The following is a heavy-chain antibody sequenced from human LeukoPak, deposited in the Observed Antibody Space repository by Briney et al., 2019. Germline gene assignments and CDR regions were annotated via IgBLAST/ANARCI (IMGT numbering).Heavy chain of an antibody. CDR3: ARALSVLRPGYFQH. D-gene: IGHD3-16*02. CDR2: INPNSGGT. V-gene: IGHV1-2*02. Sequence: ASVKVSCKASGYTFTSYDINWVRQATGQGLEWMGWINPNSGGTNYAQKFQGRVTMTRDTSISTAYMELSRLRSDDTAVYYCARALSVLRPGYFQHWGQGTLVTVSS. CDR1: GYTFTSYD. J-gene: IGHJ1*01.